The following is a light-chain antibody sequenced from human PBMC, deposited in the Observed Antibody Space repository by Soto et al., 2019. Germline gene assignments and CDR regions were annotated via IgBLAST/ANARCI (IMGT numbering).Light chain of an antibody. CDR3: QQYNSYSPET. CDR2: DAS. J-gene: IGKJ1*01. Sequence: QMTPSPSHLSASVGDQITNTCRASPGNSWGVARYQQKPGKAPNLLIYDASSLESGVPSRFSGSGSGTEFTLTITSLQPDDFATYYCQQYNSYSPETFGQGTKVEIK. V-gene: IGKV1-5*01. CDR1: PGNSWG.